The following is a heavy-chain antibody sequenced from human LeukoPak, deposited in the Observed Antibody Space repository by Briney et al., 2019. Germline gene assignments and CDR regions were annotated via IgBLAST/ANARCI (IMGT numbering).Heavy chain of an antibody. CDR3: ARGPSSSWYPSYFDY. CDR2: ISYDGSNK. CDR1: GFTFSSYA. D-gene: IGHD6-13*01. J-gene: IGHJ4*02. V-gene: IGHV3-30*04. Sequence: GGSLRLSCAASGFTFSSYAMHWVRQAPGKGLEWVAVISYDGSNKYYAEYGKGRFTISRDNSKNTLYLQMNSLRAEDTAVYYCARGPSSSWYPSYFDYWGQGTLVTVSS.